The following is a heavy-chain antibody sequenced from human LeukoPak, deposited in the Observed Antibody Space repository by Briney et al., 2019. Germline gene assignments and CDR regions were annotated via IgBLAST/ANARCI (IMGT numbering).Heavy chain of an antibody. CDR2: ISCSGGST. Sequence: GGSLRLSCAASGFTFSSYAMSWVRQAPGKGLEWVSAISCSGGSTYYADSVKGRFTISRDNSKNTLYLQMNSLRAEDTAVYYCATEPRKYYYYMDVWGKGTTVTVSS. V-gene: IGHV3-23*01. CDR3: ATEPRKYYYYMDV. D-gene: IGHD1-14*01. CDR1: GFTFSSYA. J-gene: IGHJ6*03.